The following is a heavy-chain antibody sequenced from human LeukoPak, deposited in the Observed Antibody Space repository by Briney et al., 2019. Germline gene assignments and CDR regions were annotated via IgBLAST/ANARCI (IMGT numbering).Heavy chain of an antibody. CDR2: ISAYNGNT. CDR1: GYTFTSYG. J-gene: IGHJ6*02. V-gene: IGHV1-18*01. D-gene: IGHD2-2*01. CDR3: ASQEYQLLSDYYYGMDV. Sequence: ASVKVSCKASGYTFTSYGISWVRQAPGQGLEWMGWISAYNGNTNYAQKLQGRVTMTTDTSTSTAYMELRSPRSDDTAVYYCASQEYQLLSDYYYGMDVWGQGTTVTVSS.